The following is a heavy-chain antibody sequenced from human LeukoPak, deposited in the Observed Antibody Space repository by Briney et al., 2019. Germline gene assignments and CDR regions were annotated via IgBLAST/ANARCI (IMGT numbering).Heavy chain of an antibody. D-gene: IGHD3-16*01. Sequence: PGGSLRLSCAAPGLNFRIYGKHYVRQAPGKGLEWVTFIRYDGSDKYYADSVRGRFTISRDNSKNTLFLQMNSLRFDDTAVYYFANRAVYYESSRAFYDAYHLWGQGTMVTVSS. CDR3: ANRAVYYESSRAFYDAYHL. J-gene: IGHJ3*01. CDR2: IRYDGSDK. CDR1: GLNFRIYG. V-gene: IGHV3-30*02.